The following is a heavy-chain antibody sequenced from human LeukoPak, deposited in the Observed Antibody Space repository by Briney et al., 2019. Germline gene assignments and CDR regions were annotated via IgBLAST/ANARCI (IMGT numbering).Heavy chain of an antibody. J-gene: IGHJ4*02. CDR2: ISGSGGST. Sequence: GGSLRLSCAASGFTFSSYAMSWVRQAPGKGLEWVSAISGSGGSTDYADSVKGRFTISRDNSKNTLYLQMTSLRAEDTAVYYCAKAPRGYSGYFDYWGQGTLVTVSS. CDR1: GFTFSSYA. D-gene: IGHD5-12*01. CDR3: AKAPRGYSGYFDY. V-gene: IGHV3-23*01.